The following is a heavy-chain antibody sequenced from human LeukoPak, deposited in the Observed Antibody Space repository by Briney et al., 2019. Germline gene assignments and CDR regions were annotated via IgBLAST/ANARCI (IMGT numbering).Heavy chain of an antibody. CDR2: ISYDGSNK. Sequence: GGSLRLPCAASGFTFSSYAMHWVSQAPGKGLEWVAVISYDGSNKYYADSVKGRFTISRDNSKNTLYLQMNSLRAEDTAVYYCARGHDYGNYWGQGTLVTVSS. V-gene: IGHV3-30-3*01. CDR3: ARGHDYGNY. CDR1: GFTFSSYA. D-gene: IGHD4-17*01. J-gene: IGHJ4*02.